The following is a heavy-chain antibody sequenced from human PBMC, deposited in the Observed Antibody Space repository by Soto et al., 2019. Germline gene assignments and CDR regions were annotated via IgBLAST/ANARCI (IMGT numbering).Heavy chain of an antibody. Sequence: LRLSCGASGFAFSDYAMSWVRQTPGKGLEWVSAISGSGDSTRYADSVKGRFTIARGNFRNTLYLQMNSLRADDTAVYYCGKERRGSGWFVCIYWGEGTLVTVSS. CDR2: ISGSGDST. CDR3: GKERRGSGWFVCIY. J-gene: IGHJ4*02. D-gene: IGHD6-19*01. V-gene: IGHV3-23*01. CDR1: GFAFSDYA.